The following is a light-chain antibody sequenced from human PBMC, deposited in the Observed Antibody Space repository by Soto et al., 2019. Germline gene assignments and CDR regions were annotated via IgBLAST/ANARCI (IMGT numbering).Light chain of an antibody. J-gene: IGLJ2*01. V-gene: IGLV2-8*01. CDR2: EFR. CDR1: ANNIGGYNF. Sequence: QSALTQPPSASGSPGQSVTISCTGAANNIGGYNFVSWYQQHPGKAPKLIISEFRERPSGVPDRFSGSKSGNTASLTVSGLQAEDEADYYCSSYAGSNNVIFGGGTKVTLL. CDR3: SSYAGSNNVI.